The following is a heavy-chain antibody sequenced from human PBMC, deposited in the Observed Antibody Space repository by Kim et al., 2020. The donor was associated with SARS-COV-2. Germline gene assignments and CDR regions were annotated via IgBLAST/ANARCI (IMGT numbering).Heavy chain of an antibody. CDR1: GLSISLYW. CDR2: IKEDGSEK. D-gene: IGHD2-2*01. Sequence: GGSLRLSCVTSGLSISLYWMTWVRQAPGKGLEWVASIKEDGSEKYYVDSVKRRFTISRDNAQNLLYLELNSLTLEDTAVYYCARDVGVEFDYWGKGTLVTVAS. CDR3: ARDVGVEFDY. V-gene: IGHV3-7*03. J-gene: IGHJ4*02.